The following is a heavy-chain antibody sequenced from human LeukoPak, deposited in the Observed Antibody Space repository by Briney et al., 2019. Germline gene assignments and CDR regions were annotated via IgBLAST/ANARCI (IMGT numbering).Heavy chain of an antibody. V-gene: IGHV3-7*01. Sequence: PGGSLRLSCAASGFPFSIYWMSWVRQAPGKGLEWVANINQDGTEKYYVDSVKGRFTISRVYAKNSLYLQMNSLRVEDTAVYYCAKVAKYYYGPETYYFFEQWGQGPPVTASS. CDR3: AKVAKYYYGPETYYFFEQ. CDR1: GFPFSIYW. CDR2: INQDGTEK. J-gene: IGHJ4*02. D-gene: IGHD3-10*01.